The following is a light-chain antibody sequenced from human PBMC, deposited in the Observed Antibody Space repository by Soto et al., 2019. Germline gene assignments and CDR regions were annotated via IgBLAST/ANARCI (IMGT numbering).Light chain of an antibody. CDR1: QTIRTS. CDR3: QQSYTTPRT. Sequence: QMTQSPSSLSASVGARVTITCRASQTIRTSLNWYQQKPGKAPKLLIYGASTLQSGVPSRFSGTGSATDFTLTISSLQPEDLAIYYCQQSYTTPRTFGQGPKLDIK. CDR2: GAS. V-gene: IGKV1-39*01. J-gene: IGKJ1*01.